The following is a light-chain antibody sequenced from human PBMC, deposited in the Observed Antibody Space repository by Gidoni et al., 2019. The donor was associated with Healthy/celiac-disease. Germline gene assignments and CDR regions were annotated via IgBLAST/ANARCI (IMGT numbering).Light chain of an antibody. CDR1: QSVLYSSNNKNY. CDR2: WAS. V-gene: IGKV4-1*01. J-gene: IGKJ1*01. CDR3: QQHYSTPPT. Sequence: DAVMTQSPDFLAVSLGERATINCKSSQSVLYSSNNKNYLAWYQQKPGQPPKLLIYWASTRESGVPDRFSGSGSGTDFTLTISSLQAEDVAVYYCQQHYSTPPTFGQGTKVEIK.